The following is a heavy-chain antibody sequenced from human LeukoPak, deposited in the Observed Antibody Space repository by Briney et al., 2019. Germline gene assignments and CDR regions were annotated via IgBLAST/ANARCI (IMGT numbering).Heavy chain of an antibody. D-gene: IGHD3-3*01. V-gene: IGHV4-4*02. Sequence: TSETLSLTCAVSGGSISSSNWWSWARQPPGKGPEWIGEIYHSGSTNYNPSLKSRVTISVDKSKNQFSLKLSSVTAADTAVYYCARGIILRFLEWLPYPSSWHNWFDPWGQGTLVTVSS. CDR2: IYHSGST. CDR1: GGSISSSNW. J-gene: IGHJ5*02. CDR3: ARGIILRFLEWLPYPSSWHNWFDP.